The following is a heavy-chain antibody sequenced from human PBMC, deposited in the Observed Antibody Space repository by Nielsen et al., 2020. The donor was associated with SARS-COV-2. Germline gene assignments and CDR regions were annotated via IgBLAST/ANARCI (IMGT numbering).Heavy chain of an antibody. V-gene: IGHV3-23*01. CDR2: ISGSGGST. Sequence: GESLKISCAASEVTFRSHDMQWVRQAPGKGLEWVSAISGSGGSTYYADSVKGRFTISRDNSKNTLYLQMNSLRAEDTAVYYCAKDQGEMATKFPQYYFDYWGQGTLVTVSS. J-gene: IGHJ4*02. D-gene: IGHD5-24*01. CDR1: EVTFRSHD. CDR3: AKDQGEMATKFPQYYFDY.